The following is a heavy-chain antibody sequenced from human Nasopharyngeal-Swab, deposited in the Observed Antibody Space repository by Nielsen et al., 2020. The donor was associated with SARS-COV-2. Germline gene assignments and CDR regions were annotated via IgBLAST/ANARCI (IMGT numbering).Heavy chain of an antibody. J-gene: IGHJ4*02. Sequence: EGSLRLSCVASGFIFSASAMHWVRQAPGKGLEWLGRIGDKDHNYATTYGASVKGRFTISRDDSKNTAFLQMDSLKTEDTALYYCTTDFYFDYWGQGTLVTVSS. CDR2: IGDKDHNYAT. V-gene: IGHV3-73*01. CDR3: TTDFYFDY. CDR1: GFIFSASA.